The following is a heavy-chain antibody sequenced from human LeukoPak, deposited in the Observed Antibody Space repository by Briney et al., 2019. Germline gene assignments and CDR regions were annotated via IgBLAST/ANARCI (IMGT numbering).Heavy chain of an antibody. CDR3: ARDLDRDTYYDFWSGSH. CDR2: FDPEDGET. V-gene: IGHV1-24*01. Sequence: ASVKVSCRVSGYTLTELSMHWVRQAPGKGLEWMGGFDPEDGETIYAQKFQGRVTMTEDTSTDTAYMELSSLRSEDTAVYYCARDLDRDTYYDFWSGSHWGQGTLVTVSS. J-gene: IGHJ4*02. CDR1: GYTLTELS. D-gene: IGHD3-3*01.